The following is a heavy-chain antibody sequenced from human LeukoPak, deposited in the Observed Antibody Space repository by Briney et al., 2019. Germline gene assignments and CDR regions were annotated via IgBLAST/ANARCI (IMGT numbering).Heavy chain of an antibody. Sequence: PGGPLRLSCAASGFTFSSYGMHWVRQAPGKGLEWVAVISYDGSNKYYADSVKGRFTISRDNSKNTLYLQMNSLRAEDTAVYYCARQDYGDYGPEGAFDIWGQGTMVTVSS. CDR1: GFTFSSYG. CDR2: ISYDGSNK. J-gene: IGHJ3*02. V-gene: IGHV3-30*19. CDR3: ARQDYGDYGPEGAFDI. D-gene: IGHD4-17*01.